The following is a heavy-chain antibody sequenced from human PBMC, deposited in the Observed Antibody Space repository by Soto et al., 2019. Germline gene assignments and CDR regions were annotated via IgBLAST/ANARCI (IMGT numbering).Heavy chain of an antibody. V-gene: IGHV6-1*01. CDR1: GDSVSSNSAA. CDR3: AREVSRGHCSGGSCYRAFDI. D-gene: IGHD2-15*01. J-gene: IGHJ3*02. CDR2: TYYRSKWYN. Sequence: SQTLSLTCAISGDSVSSNSAAWNWIRQSPSRGLEWLGRTYYRSKWYNDYAVSVKSRITINPDTSKNQFSLQLNSVTPEDTAVYYCAREVSRGHCSGGSCYRAFDIWGQGTMVTVSS.